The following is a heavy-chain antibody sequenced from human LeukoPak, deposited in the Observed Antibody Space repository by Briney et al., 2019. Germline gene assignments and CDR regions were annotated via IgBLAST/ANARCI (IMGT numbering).Heavy chain of an antibody. CDR3: VKSPHYNDYVFDH. CDR2: ISSNGGSA. Sequence: GGSLRLSCTASGLSFSSYVMHWVRQAPGKGLECVSAISSNGGSAYYADSVRGRFTISRDNSKNSVYLQLSSLRFEDTAMYYCVKSPHYNDYVFDHWDQGTLVAASS. V-gene: IGHV3-64*03. D-gene: IGHD4/OR15-4a*01. CDR1: GLSFSSYV. J-gene: IGHJ4*02.